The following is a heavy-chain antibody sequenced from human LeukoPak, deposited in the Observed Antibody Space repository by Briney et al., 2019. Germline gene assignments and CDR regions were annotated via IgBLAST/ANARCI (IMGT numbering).Heavy chain of an antibody. D-gene: IGHD3-10*01. V-gene: IGHV3-23*01. Sequence: GRSLRLSCAASGFTFTNYAMSWVRQAPGKGLEWVSAISGSGGSTYYADSVKGRFTISRDNSKNTLYLQMNSLRAEDTAVYYCAKEPLYYGSGSYSDYWGQGTLVTVSS. J-gene: IGHJ4*02. CDR2: ISGSGGST. CDR1: GFTFTNYA. CDR3: AKEPLYYGSGSYSDY.